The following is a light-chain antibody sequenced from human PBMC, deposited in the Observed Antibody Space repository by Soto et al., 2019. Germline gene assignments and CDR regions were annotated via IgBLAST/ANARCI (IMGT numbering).Light chain of an antibody. J-gene: IGKJ2*01. CDR1: QSVRSNY. V-gene: IGKV3-20*01. CDR2: GAS. CDR3: HQYGISPGT. Sequence: EIVLTQSPGTLSLSPGERATLSCRASQSVRSNYLAWYQQKPGQAPSLLIYGASTRATGIPDRFSGSGSGTDFTLTITRLEREDFAVYYCHQYGISPGTFGQGTKLEIK.